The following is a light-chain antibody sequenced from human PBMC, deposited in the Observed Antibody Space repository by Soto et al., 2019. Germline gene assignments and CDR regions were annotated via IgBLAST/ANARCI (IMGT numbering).Light chain of an antibody. J-gene: IGKJ1*01. CDR1: QTISSW. CDR2: KAS. V-gene: IGKV1-5*03. CDR3: QHYNSYSEA. Sequence: DIPMTQSPSTLSGSVGDRVTITCRASQTISSWLAWYQQKPGKAPKLLIYKASTLKSGVPSRFSGSGSGTEFTIPISSLQPDDFATYYCQHYNSYSEAFVQGTKVELK.